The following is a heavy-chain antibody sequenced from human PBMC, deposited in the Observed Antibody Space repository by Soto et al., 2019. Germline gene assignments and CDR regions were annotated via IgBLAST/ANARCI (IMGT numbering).Heavy chain of an antibody. Sequence: SETLSLTCTVSGGSISSYYWSWIRQPPGKGLEWIGYIYYSGSTNYNPSLKSRVTISVDTSKNQFSLKLSSVTAEDTAVYSCARDVYSSSHYGMDVWGQGTTVTVSS. CDR2: IYYSGST. CDR1: GGSISSYY. V-gene: IGHV4-59*01. CDR3: ARDVYSSSHYGMDV. J-gene: IGHJ6*02. D-gene: IGHD6-13*01.